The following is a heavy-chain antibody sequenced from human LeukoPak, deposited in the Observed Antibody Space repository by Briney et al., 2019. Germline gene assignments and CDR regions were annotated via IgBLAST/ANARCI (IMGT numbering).Heavy chain of an antibody. Sequence: ASVKVSCKASGYTFTSYDINWVRQATGQGLEWMGWMNPNSGNTGYAQKFRGRVTMTRNTSISTAYMELSSLRSEDTVVYYCARGVYVLLWFGESNNWFDPWGQGTPVTVSS. V-gene: IGHV1-8*01. D-gene: IGHD3-10*01. CDR2: MNPNSGNT. J-gene: IGHJ5*02. CDR3: ARGVYVLLWFGESNNWFDP. CDR1: GYTFTSYD.